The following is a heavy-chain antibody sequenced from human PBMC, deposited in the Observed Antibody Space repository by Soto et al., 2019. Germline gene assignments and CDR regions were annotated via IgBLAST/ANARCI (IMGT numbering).Heavy chain of an antibody. V-gene: IGHV3-21*01. Sequence: EVQLVESGGGLVKPGGSLRLSCAASGFTFSSYSMNWVRQAPGKGLEWVSSISSSSSYIYYADSVKGRFTISRDNAKNSLYLQMNSLRAEDTAVYYCASFSAAGSDGVDPWGQGTLVTVSS. D-gene: IGHD6-13*01. CDR3: ASFSAAGSDGVDP. CDR2: ISSSSSYI. J-gene: IGHJ5*02. CDR1: GFTFSSYS.